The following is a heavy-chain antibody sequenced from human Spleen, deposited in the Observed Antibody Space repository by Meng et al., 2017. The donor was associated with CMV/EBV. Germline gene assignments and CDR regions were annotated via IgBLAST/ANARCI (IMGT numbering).Heavy chain of an antibody. J-gene: IGHJ6*02. Sequence: SVKISCKTSGYTFTGYFMHWVRQAPGQGLEWMGGIIPILRTTNYAQIFQGRVTITADKSTGTTYMELSSLRSDDTAVFYCARGPSQANILSMAAYWFYGMDVWGQGTTVTVSS. CDR2: IIPILRTT. CDR3: ARGPSQANILSMAAYWFYGMDV. D-gene: IGHD5/OR15-5a*01. V-gene: IGHV1-69*06. CDR1: GYTFTGYF.